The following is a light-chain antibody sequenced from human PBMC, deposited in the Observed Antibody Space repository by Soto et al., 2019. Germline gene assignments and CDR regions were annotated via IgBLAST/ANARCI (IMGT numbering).Light chain of an antibody. Sequence: QSALTQPASVSGSPGQSITISCTGTSSDVGSYNLVSWYQQHPGKPPKLMIYEVSKRPSGVSNRFSGSKSGNTASLTISGLQAEDEADYYCCSYAGSSNWVFGGGTQLTVL. CDR2: EVS. CDR3: CSYAGSSNWV. CDR1: SSDVGSYNL. V-gene: IGLV2-23*02. J-gene: IGLJ3*02.